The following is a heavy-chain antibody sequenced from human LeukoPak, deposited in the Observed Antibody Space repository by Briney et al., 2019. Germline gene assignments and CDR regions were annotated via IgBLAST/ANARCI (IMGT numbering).Heavy chain of an antibody. D-gene: IGHD3-10*01. CDR2: ISAYNGNT. CDR1: GYTFTSYG. V-gene: IGHV1-18*01. CDR3: ARDAQYYYGSGSYSY. Sequence: ASVKVSCKASGYTFTSYGISWVRQAPGQGLEWMGWISAYNGNTNYAQKLQGRVTMTTDTSTSTAYMELRSLRSDDTAVYYCARDAQYYYGSGSYSYWGQGTLVTVSS. J-gene: IGHJ4*02.